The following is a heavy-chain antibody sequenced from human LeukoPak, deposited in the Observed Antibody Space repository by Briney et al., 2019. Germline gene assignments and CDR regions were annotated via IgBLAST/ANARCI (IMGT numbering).Heavy chain of an antibody. CDR3: ARDGHWVGQGSYADY. CDR2: ISSSGSTI. V-gene: IGHV3-48*03. J-gene: IGHJ4*02. CDR1: GFTFSSYE. D-gene: IGHD1-26*01. Sequence: PGGSLRLSCAASGFTFSSYEMNWVRQAPGKGLKWVSYISSSGSTIYYADSVKGRFTISRDNAKNSLYLQMNSLRAEDTAVYYCARDGHWVGQGSYADYWGQGTLVTVSS.